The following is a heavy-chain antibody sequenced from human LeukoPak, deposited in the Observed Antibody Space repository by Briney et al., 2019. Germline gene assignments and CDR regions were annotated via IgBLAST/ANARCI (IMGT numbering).Heavy chain of an antibody. Sequence: GGSLRLSCAASGFTFSSYAMSWVRQAPAKGLEWVSSISGSGGSTYYADSVKGRFTISRDNSKNTLYLQMNSLRAEDTAVYYCAKDLSPYGGNSVTDYWGQGTLVTVSS. CDR1: GFTFSSYA. J-gene: IGHJ4*02. V-gene: IGHV3-23*01. CDR3: AKDLSPYGGNSVTDY. D-gene: IGHD4-23*01. CDR2: ISGSGGST.